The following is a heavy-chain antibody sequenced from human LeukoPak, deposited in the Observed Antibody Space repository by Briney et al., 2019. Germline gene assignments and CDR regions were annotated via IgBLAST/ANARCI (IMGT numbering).Heavy chain of an antibody. D-gene: IGHD3-10*01. V-gene: IGHV3-33*01. Sequence: GGSLRLSCAASGFTFSNYGMHWVRQAPGKGLEWVAVIWHDGSNEFYADSVKGRFTISRDNAKISLYLQMNSLRAEDTAVYYCARDYKHPSEWRRHAFDIWGQGTMVTVSS. CDR1: GFTFSNYG. CDR2: IWHDGSNE. CDR3: ARDYKHPSEWRRHAFDI. J-gene: IGHJ3*02.